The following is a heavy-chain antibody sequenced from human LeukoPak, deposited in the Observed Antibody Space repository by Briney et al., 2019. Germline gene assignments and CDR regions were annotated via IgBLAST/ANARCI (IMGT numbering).Heavy chain of an antibody. CDR1: GYTFTGYY. Sequence: GASVKVSCKASGYTFTGYYMHWERQAPGQGLEWMGWINPNSGGTNYAQKFQGRVTMTRDTSISTAYMELSRLRSDDTAVYYCARVGLPLYYYDSSGYYPPGNWFDPWGQGTLVTVSS. D-gene: IGHD3-22*01. CDR2: INPNSGGT. V-gene: IGHV1-2*02. CDR3: ARVGLPLYYYDSSGYYPPGNWFDP. J-gene: IGHJ5*02.